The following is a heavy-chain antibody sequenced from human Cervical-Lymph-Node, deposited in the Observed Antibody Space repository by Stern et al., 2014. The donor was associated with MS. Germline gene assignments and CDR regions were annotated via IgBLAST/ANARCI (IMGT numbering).Heavy chain of an antibody. V-gene: IGHV4-30-4*01. D-gene: IGHD3-16*01. CDR2: IYYSGST. CDR3: AREKKRDYYYHDVFDI. J-gene: IGHJ3*02. CDR1: GGSISRADYY. Sequence: QVQLQGSGPGLVKPSQTLSLTCAVSGGSISRADYYWSWIRQSPGKGLEWIGYIYYSGSTSYNPSLKSRLTISIDTSKNQFSLELRSVTAADTAVYYCAREKKRDYYYHDVFDIWGQGTMVTVSS.